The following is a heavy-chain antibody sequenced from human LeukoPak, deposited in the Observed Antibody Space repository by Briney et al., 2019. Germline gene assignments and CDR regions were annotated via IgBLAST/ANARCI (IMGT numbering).Heavy chain of an antibody. Sequence: GGSLRLSCAASGFTFSIYAMSWVRQAPGRGLEWVSAISGSGGSTYYADSVKGRFTISRDNSKNTLYLQMNSLRAEDTAVYYCAKDMETGDYVWGSYRYTSPLDYWGQGTLVTVSS. CDR1: GFTFSIYA. CDR2: ISGSGGST. V-gene: IGHV3-23*01. J-gene: IGHJ4*02. D-gene: IGHD3-16*02. CDR3: AKDMETGDYVWGSYRYTSPLDY.